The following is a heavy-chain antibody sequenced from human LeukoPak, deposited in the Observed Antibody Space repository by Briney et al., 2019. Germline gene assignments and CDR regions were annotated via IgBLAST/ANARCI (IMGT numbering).Heavy chain of an antibody. V-gene: IGHV3-7*01. J-gene: IGHJ4*02. CDR1: GFSFSTSW. Sequence: PGGSLRLACTASGFSFSTSWMSWVRQTPGKGLEWLANIKKDGSEEYYVDSVKTRFTISRDNAKNSLYLQLNSVIVEDTAVYYCSRLSTSVAGGDHWGQGTLVTVSS. CDR2: IKKDGSEE. CDR3: SRLSTSVAGGDH. D-gene: IGHD6-19*01.